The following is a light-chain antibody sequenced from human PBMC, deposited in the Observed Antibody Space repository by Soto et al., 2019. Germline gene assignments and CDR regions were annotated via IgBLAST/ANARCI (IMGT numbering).Light chain of an antibody. V-gene: IGKV3-20*01. CDR3: QQYGSSAT. J-gene: IGKJ4*01. Sequence: EIVLTQSPGTLSLSPGERATLSCRASQSVSSSYLAWYQQKPGQAPRLLIYGASSRATGIPDRFSGSGSGTDFTLTISRLEPEGFAVYYCQQYGSSATFGGGNKVDIK. CDR2: GAS. CDR1: QSVSSSY.